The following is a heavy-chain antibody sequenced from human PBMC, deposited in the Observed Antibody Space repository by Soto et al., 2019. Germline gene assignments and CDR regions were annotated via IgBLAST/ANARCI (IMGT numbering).Heavy chain of an antibody. CDR2: IYYSGST. CDR1: GGSISSGGYY. D-gene: IGHD3-10*01. CDR3: ARTMVRVVIILLAGRDDWYYYYMDV. J-gene: IGHJ6*03. Sequence: SETLSLTCTVSGGSISSGGYYWSWIRQHPGKGLEWIGYIYYSGSTNYNPSLKSRVTISVDTSKNQFSLKLSSVTAADTAVYYCARTMVRVVIILLAGRDDWYYYYMDVWGKGTTVTVSS. V-gene: IGHV4-31*03.